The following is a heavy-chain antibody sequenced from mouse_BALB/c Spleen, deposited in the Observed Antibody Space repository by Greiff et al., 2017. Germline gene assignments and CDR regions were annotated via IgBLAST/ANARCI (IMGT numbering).Heavy chain of an antibody. Sequence: EVKLVESGGGLVQPGGSRKLSCAASGFTFSSFGMHWVRQAPEKGLEWVAYISSGSSTIYYADTVKGRFTISRDNPKNTLFLQMTSLRSEDTAMYYCARVYDYDAWFAYWGQGTLVTVSA. D-gene: IGHD2-4*01. CDR3: ARVYDYDAWFAY. CDR1: GFTFSSFG. CDR2: ISSGSSTI. V-gene: IGHV5-17*02. J-gene: IGHJ3*01.